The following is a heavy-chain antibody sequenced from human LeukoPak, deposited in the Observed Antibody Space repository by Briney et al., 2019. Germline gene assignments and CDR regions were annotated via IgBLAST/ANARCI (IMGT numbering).Heavy chain of an antibody. D-gene: IGHD3-10*01. V-gene: IGHV1-46*01. Sequence: ASVKVSCKASGYTFTTYYMHWVRQAPGQGLEWMGIINPNGGGTSYAQKFQGRVTITADKSTSTAYMELSSLRSEDTAVYYCASVRVRGGKWFDPWGQGTLVTVSS. J-gene: IGHJ5*02. CDR2: INPNGGGT. CDR1: GYTFTTYY. CDR3: ASVRVRGGKWFDP.